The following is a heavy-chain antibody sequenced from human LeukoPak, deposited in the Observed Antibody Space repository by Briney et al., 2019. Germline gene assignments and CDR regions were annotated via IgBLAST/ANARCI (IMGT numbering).Heavy chain of an antibody. D-gene: IGHD3-10*01. J-gene: IGHJ4*02. CDR1: GFTVSSNY. V-gene: IGHV3-53*01. Sequence: GGSLRLSCAASGFTVSSNYMSWVRQAPGKGLEWVSVIFSGGSKYYADSVKGRFTISRDNSKNTLYLQMNSLRAEDTAVYYCAKRYGEYLFDNWGQGTLVTVSS. CDR3: AKRYGEYLFDN. CDR2: IFSGGSK.